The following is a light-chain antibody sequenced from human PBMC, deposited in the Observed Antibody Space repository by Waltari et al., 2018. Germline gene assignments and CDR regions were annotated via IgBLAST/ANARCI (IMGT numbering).Light chain of an antibody. Sequence: DIGMTQPPVSLPVTHGEPASTSCRSSQSLLHSNGNNHLDWYLQKPGQSPQLLIYLGSNRASGVPDRFSGSGSGTDFTLKISRVEAEDVGVYYCMQSLQALWTFGPGTKVEIK. J-gene: IGKJ1*01. CDR3: MQSLQALWT. V-gene: IGKV2-28*01. CDR1: QSLLHSNGNNH. CDR2: LGS.